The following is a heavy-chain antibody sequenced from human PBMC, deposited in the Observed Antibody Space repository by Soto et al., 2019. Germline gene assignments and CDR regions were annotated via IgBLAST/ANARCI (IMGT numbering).Heavy chain of an antibody. CDR1: GFTFSGYW. V-gene: IGHV3-7*01. Sequence: VQLAESGGGLVQPGGSLRLSCAASGFTFSGYWMTWVRQAPGKGLEWVANIKRDGSEKNYADSVKGRFTISRDNAKNSLHLQMNSLRAEDTAVYYCARDEGYCSSSICYDVFDIWGRGTMVTVSS. J-gene: IGHJ3*02. CDR3: ARDEGYCSSSICYDVFDI. D-gene: IGHD2-2*01. CDR2: IKRDGSEK.